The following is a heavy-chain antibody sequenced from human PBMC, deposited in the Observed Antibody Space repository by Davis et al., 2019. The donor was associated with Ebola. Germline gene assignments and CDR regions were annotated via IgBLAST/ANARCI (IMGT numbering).Heavy chain of an antibody. Sequence: GGSLRLSCAASGFTFNHYGMHWVRQAPGKGLEWVAVVSFDGNSKFSADSVKGRFTISRDNSKNTLYLQMSGLRVDDTAIYYCAKDNRNIWSEVWGQGTMVTVSS. D-gene: IGHD2/OR15-2a*01. CDR2: VSFDGNSK. J-gene: IGHJ3*01. CDR1: GFTFNHYG. V-gene: IGHV3-30*18. CDR3: AKDNRNIWSEV.